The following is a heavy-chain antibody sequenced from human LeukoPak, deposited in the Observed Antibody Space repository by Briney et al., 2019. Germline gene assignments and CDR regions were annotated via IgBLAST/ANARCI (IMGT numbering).Heavy chain of an antibody. D-gene: IGHD3-22*01. J-gene: IGHJ4*02. Sequence: PGGSLRLSCAASGFTFTAYAMSWVRQPPGKGLEWVSGISNSGGNTYYPYSEKGRLTISRENSKSTLYLQRNILTADATALYFGAKGCESRDYPRDYWGEGSLVTVSS. CDR3: AKGCESRDYPRDY. V-gene: IGHV3-23*01. CDR2: ISNSGGNT. CDR1: GFTFTAYA.